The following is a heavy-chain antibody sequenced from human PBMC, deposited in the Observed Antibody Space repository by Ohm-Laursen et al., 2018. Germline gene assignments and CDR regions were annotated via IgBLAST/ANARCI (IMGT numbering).Heavy chain of an antibody. CDR1: GNSINTYY. Sequence: TLSLTCTVSGNSINTYYWSWIRQPPGKGLEYISWIHYSGNTNYNPSLRSRVTISVDTSKNQFSLKLSSVTAADTAVYYCARDYGDYYGMDIWGQGTTVTVSS. V-gene: IGHV4-59*01. J-gene: IGHJ6*02. D-gene: IGHD4-17*01. CDR3: ARDYGDYYGMDI. CDR2: IHYSGNT.